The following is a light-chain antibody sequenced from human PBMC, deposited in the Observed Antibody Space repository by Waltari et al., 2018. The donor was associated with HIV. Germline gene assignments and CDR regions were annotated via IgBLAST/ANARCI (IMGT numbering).Light chain of an antibody. V-gene: IGLV2-14*03. CDR3: SSYTSSSTL. CDR1: SSEVGGYND. J-gene: IGLJ2*01. CDR2: DVS. Sequence: QSALTQPDSVSGSPGQSITIACTGTSSEVGGYNDVSWYQQHPGKAPTLIIYDVSNRPSGVSNRFSGSKSVNTASLTISGLQAQDESDYYCSSYTSSSTLFGGGTKLTVL.